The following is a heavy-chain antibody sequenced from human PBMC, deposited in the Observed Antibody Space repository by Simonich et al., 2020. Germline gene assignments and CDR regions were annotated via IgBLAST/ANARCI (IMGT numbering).Heavy chain of an antibody. CDR1: GYTFTGYY. CDR3: ARVRFEAFDI. CDR2: SNPNSCGT. Sequence: QVQLVQSGAEVKKPGASVKVSCKASGYTFTGYYMHLVRQAPGQGLGVMGWSNPNSCGTNYAQKFQGRGTITRDTSISTAYMELSRLRSDDTAVYYCARVRFEAFDIWGQGTMVTVSS. V-gene: IGHV1-2*02. J-gene: IGHJ3*02.